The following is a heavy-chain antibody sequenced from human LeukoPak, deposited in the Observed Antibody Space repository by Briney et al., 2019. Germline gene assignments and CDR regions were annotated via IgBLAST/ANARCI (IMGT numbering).Heavy chain of an antibody. CDR1: GITLSNYG. CDR3: AKRGVVIRVILVGFHKEAYYFDS. J-gene: IGHJ4*02. Sequence: PWGSLRLSCAVSGITLSNYGMSWVRQAPGKGLEWVAGISGSGGTTNYADSVKGRFTISRDNPKNTLFLHMNSLRAEDTAVYFCAKRGVVIRVILVGFHKEAYYFDSWGQGALVTVSS. V-gene: IGHV3-23*01. D-gene: IGHD3-22*01. CDR2: ISGSGGTT.